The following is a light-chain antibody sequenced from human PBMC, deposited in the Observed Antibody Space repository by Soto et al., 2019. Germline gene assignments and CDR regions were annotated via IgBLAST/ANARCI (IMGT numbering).Light chain of an antibody. CDR1: QSIAGY. J-gene: IGKJ2*01. V-gene: IGKV1-39*01. CDR2: IAS. Sequence: DIQMTQSASSLSASVGDRVTITFRASQSIAGYLNWYQQKPGKAPRLLIYIASTLQTGVPSRFSGSGSETDFTLTISSLQPEDFATYFCQQTYSTPPTFGQGTKLEIK. CDR3: QQTYSTPPT.